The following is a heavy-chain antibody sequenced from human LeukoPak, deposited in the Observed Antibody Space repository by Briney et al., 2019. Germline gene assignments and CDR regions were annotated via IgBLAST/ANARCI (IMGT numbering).Heavy chain of an antibody. D-gene: IGHD4-11*01. Sequence: GGSLRLSCAASGFPFSSYWMHWVRQDPGKGLVGVSRINTDGSATHYADSVKGRFTISRDNAKNTLYLQMNSLRAEDTAVYYCARDFQSNDYKPFDYWGRGTLVTVSS. CDR3: ARDFQSNDYKPFDY. V-gene: IGHV3-74*01. CDR2: INTDGSAT. CDR1: GFPFSSYW. J-gene: IGHJ4*02.